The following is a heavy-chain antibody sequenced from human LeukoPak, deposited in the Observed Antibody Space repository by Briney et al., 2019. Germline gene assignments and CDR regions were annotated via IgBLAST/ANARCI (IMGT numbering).Heavy chain of an antibody. V-gene: IGHV3-23*01. CDR1: GFTFSSYG. J-gene: IGHJ4*02. D-gene: IGHD1-26*01. CDR2: ISGSGGST. CDR3: ARDEVVGATIGIYFDY. Sequence: PGGTLRLSCAASGFTFSSYGMSWVRQAPGKGLEWVSAISGSGGSTYYADSVKGRFTISRDNAKNSLYLQMNSLRAEDTAVYYCARDEVVGATIGIYFDYWGQGTLVTVSS.